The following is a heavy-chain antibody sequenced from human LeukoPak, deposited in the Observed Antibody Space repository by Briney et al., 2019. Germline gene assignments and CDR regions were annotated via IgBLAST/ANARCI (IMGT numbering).Heavy chain of an antibody. D-gene: IGHD5-18*01. J-gene: IGHJ4*02. Sequence: GGSLRLSCAASGFTFSNYAMSWARQAPGKGLEWVSAISGSGGSTYYADSVKGRFTISRDNSRNTLYLQMNSLRAEDTAVYYCTKGTIWLPFDYWGQGTLVTVSS. CDR3: TKGTIWLPFDY. V-gene: IGHV3-23*01. CDR2: ISGSGGST. CDR1: GFTFSNYA.